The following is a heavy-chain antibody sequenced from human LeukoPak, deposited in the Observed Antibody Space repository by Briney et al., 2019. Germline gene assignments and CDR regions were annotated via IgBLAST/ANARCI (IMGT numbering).Heavy chain of an antibody. Sequence: GASVKVSCKASGYTFTSYGTSWVRQAPGPGLEWMGWISAHNGNTNYAQKLQGRVTMTTDTSTSTAYMELRSLRYDDTVVYYCARDFAWGSGGAPVDDNWLDPWGQGTLVTVSS. V-gene: IGHV1-18*01. CDR3: ARDFAWGSGGAPVDDNWLDP. CDR2: ISAHNGNT. CDR1: GYTFTSYG. J-gene: IGHJ5*02. D-gene: IGHD7-27*01.